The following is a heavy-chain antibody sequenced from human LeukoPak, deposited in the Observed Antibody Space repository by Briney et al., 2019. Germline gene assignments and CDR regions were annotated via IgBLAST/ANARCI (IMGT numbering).Heavy chain of an antibody. V-gene: IGHV4-39*01. D-gene: IGHD3-16*02. CDR1: GGSISSSSYY. Sequence: PSETLSLTCTVSGGSISSSSYYWGWLRQPPGKGLEWIGSIYYSGSSYYNPSLKSRVTISVDTSKNQFSLKLSSVTAADTAVYYCARHIGGRYYYYMDVWGKGTTVTISS. CDR3: ARHIGGRYYYYMDV. CDR2: IYYSGSS. J-gene: IGHJ6*03.